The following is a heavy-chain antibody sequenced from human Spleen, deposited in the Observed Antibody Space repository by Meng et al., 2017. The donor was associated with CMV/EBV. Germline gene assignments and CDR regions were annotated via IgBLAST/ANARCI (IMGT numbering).Heavy chain of an antibody. CDR3: AKDGSYGWAYWFDP. CDR1: GFNFNSYG. J-gene: IGHJ5*02. Sequence: SGFNFNSYGMRWFRQAPGKGLEWAAVIWYDGSEKYYADSVKGRFTVSRDNIKNMVFLQMDSLRPEDTGVYFCAKDGSYGWAYWFDPWGQGTQVTVSS. V-gene: IGHV3-33*06. D-gene: IGHD2-8*02. CDR2: IWYDGSEK.